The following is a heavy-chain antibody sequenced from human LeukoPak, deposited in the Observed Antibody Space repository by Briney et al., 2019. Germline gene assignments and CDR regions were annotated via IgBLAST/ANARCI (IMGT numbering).Heavy chain of an antibody. V-gene: IGHV3-7*03. Sequence: PGGSLRLSCAASGFTFSGDRMSWVRQAPGKGLQWVANIKQDGSEKYYVDSVKARFTISRDNTKNSLYLQMNSLRGEDTAVYYCARFWLGLDYWGQGSLVTVSS. CDR1: GFTFSGDR. J-gene: IGHJ4*02. CDR3: ARFWLGLDY. CDR2: IKQDGSEK. D-gene: IGHD3-3*01.